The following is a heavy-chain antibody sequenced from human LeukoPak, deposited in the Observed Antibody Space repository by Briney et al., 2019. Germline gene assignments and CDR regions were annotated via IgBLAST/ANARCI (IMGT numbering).Heavy chain of an antibody. CDR1: GYTFTSYY. Sequence: ASVKVSCKASGYTFTSYYMHWVRQAPGQGLEWMGIINPSGGSTSYAQKFQGRVTMTRDMSTSTVYMELRSLRSDDTAVYYCARAAYYYGSGSSPARYFDYWGQGTLVTVSS. CDR2: INPSGGST. J-gene: IGHJ4*02. CDR3: ARAAYYYGSGSSPARYFDY. V-gene: IGHV1-46*01. D-gene: IGHD3-10*01.